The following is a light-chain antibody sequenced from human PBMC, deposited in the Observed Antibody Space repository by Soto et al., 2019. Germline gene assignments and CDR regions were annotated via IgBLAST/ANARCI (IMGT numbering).Light chain of an antibody. CDR3: AAWDDSLNGHV. CDR1: SSNIGTSS. J-gene: IGLJ1*01. V-gene: IGLV1-44*01. Sequence: QPVLTQPHSAYGAPRQRGPISCFGNSSNIGTSSVHWFQQLPGTAPKLLISTTNQRPSGVPERFSGSKSGTSASLAISGLQSEDEADYYCAAWDDSLNGHVFGTGTKVTVL. CDR2: TTN.